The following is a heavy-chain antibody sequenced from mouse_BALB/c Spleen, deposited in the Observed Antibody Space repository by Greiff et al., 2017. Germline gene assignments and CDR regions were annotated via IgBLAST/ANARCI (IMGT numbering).Heavy chain of an antibody. Sequence: VKLVESGPGLVAPSQSLSITCTVSGFSLTDYGVSWIRQPPGKGLEWLGVIWGGGSTYYNSALKSRLSISKDNSKSQVFLKMNSLQTDDTAMYYCAKHGELGLYYFDYWGQGTTLTVSS. CDR1: GFSLTDYG. CDR3: AKHGELGLYYFDY. J-gene: IGHJ2*01. D-gene: IGHD4-1*01. CDR2: IWGGGST. V-gene: IGHV2-6-5*01.